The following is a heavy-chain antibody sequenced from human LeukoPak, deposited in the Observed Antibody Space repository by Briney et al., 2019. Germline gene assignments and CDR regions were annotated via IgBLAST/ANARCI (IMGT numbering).Heavy chain of an antibody. V-gene: IGHV3-20*04. D-gene: IGHD3-10*01. CDR3: ARDYAIMVRGVIGY. CDR2: INWNGGST. J-gene: IGHJ4*02. CDR1: GFTFSDYY. Sequence: GGSLRLSCAASGFTFSDYYMTWIRQAPGKGLEWVSGINWNGGSTGYADSVKGRFTISRDNAKNSLYLQMNSLRAEDTALYYCARDYAIMVRGVIGYWGQGTLVTVSS.